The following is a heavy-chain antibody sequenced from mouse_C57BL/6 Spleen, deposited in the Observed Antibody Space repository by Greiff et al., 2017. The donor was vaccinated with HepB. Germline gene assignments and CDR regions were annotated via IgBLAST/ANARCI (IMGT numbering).Heavy chain of an antibody. CDR3: TRRVGGYYNYAMDY. Sequence: VQLQQSGAELVRPGASVTLSCKASGYTFTDYEMHWVKQTPVHGLEWIGAIDPETGGTAYNQKFKGKAILTADKSSSTAYMELRSLTSEASAVYYCTRRVGGYYNYAMDYWGQGTSVTVSS. V-gene: IGHV1-15*01. CDR2: IDPETGGT. D-gene: IGHD2-3*01. J-gene: IGHJ4*01. CDR1: GYTFTDYE.